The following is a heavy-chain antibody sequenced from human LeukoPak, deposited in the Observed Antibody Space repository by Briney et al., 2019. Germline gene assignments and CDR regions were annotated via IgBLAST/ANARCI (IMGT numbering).Heavy chain of an antibody. CDR1: GFTFSSYG. CDR3: AKAVVPAAKHYYYGMDV. V-gene: IGHV3-30*18. Sequence: PGRSLRLSCAASGFTFSSYGMHWVRQAPGKGLEWVAVISYDGSNKYYADSVKGRFTISRDNSKNTPYLQMNSLRAEDTAVYYCAKAVVPAAKHYYYGMDVWGQGTTVTVSS. D-gene: IGHD2-2*01. J-gene: IGHJ6*02. CDR2: ISYDGSNK.